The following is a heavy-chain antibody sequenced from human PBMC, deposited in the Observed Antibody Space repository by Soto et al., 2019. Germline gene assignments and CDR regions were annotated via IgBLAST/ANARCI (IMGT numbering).Heavy chain of an antibody. CDR3: AADRYCSSNTCPGAFDI. CDR2: IKRKSDGETT. Sequence: EVQLVESGGDSVKPGGSLRLSCAASGFTFTYVWMTWVRQAPGKGLEWVGRIKRKSDGETTDYAAPVKGRFTISRDDSKNTLYLEMNSLKTDDTAVYYCAADRYCSSNTCPGAFDIWGQGTRVRVSA. CDR1: GFTFTYVW. J-gene: IGHJ3*02. D-gene: IGHD2-2*01. V-gene: IGHV3-15*01.